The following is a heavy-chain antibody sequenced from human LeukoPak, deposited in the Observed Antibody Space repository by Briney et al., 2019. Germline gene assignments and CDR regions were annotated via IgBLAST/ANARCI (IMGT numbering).Heavy chain of an antibody. CDR1: GGSISSGGYY. J-gene: IGHJ3*02. CDR2: IYYSGST. Sequence: SETLSLTCTVSGGSISSGGYYWSWIRQHPGKGLEWIGYIYYSGSTYYNPSLKSRVTISVDTSKNQFSLKLSSVTAADTAVYYRARDRYYDILTGGLNDAFDIWGQGTMVTVSS. D-gene: IGHD3-9*01. CDR3: ARDRYYDILTGGLNDAFDI. V-gene: IGHV4-31*03.